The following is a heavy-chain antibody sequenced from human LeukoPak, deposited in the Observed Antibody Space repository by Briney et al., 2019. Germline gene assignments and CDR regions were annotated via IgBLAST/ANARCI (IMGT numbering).Heavy chain of an antibody. V-gene: IGHV3-30-3*01. CDR2: ISDVGSHK. J-gene: IGHJ4*02. D-gene: IGHD3-3*01. CDR1: GFTFSSYA. Sequence: GGSLRLSCAASGFTFSSYAMHWVRQAPGKGLEWVAVISDVGSHKEYADSVKGRFTISRDNSKNTLYLQMNSLRAEDTAVYYCARVSLRFLEYSYFDYWGQGTLVTVSS. CDR3: ARVSLRFLEYSYFDY.